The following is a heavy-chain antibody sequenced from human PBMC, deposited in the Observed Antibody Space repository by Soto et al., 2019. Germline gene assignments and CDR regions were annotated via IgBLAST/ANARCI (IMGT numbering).Heavy chain of an antibody. J-gene: IGHJ4*01. CDR1: GFTFSSYW. CDR3: VRLTYSYGWIYDY. CDR2: IKQDGSEK. Sequence: GGSLRLSCAASGFTFSSYWMSWVRQAPGKGLEWVANIKQDGSEKYYMDSVKGRFTISRDNAKNSLYPQMNSLRAEDTAVFFSVRLTYSYGWIYDYPGQGTRVTVSS. D-gene: IGHD1-7*01. V-gene: IGHV3-7*01.